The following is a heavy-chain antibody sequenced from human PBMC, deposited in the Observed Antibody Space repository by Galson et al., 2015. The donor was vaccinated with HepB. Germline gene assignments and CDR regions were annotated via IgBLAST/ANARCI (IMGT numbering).Heavy chain of an antibody. D-gene: IGHD3-9*01. CDR2: IYYSGST. J-gene: IGHJ4*02. V-gene: IGHV4-39*07. Sequence: ETLSLTCTVSGGSISSSSYYWGWIRQPPGKGLEWIGSIYYSGSTYYNPSLKSRVTISVDTSKNQFSLKLSSVTAADTAVYYCARMYAVDLRYFDWLLHYYFDYWGQGTLVTVSS. CDR3: ARMYAVDLRYFDWLLHYYFDY. CDR1: GGSISSSSYY.